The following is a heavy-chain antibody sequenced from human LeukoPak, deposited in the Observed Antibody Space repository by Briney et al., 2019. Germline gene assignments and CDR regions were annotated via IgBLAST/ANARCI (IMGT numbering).Heavy chain of an antibody. CDR1: GGSLNRYY. D-gene: IGHD5-12*01. Sequence: SETLSLTCTVSGGSLNRYYWSWIRQPPGKGLEYIGYIYYDGETNYNPSLNSRVTMSIDSSRKQFLLALSPVIAADTAHYYCARGDNGSFDALFIWGQGSVVTVSS. J-gene: IGHJ3*02. V-gene: IGHV4-59*01. CDR2: IYYDGET. CDR3: ARGDNGSFDALFI.